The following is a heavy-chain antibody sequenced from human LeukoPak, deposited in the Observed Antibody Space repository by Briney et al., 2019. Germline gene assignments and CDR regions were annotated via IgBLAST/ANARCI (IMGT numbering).Heavy chain of an antibody. CDR1: GFTFSNYW. Sequence: PGGSLRLSCAASGFTFSNYWMHWVRQAPGKGLMWVSRTNADGSTTNYADSVKGRFTISRDNAKSTQYLQMNSLRAEDTAVYYCARRYFDYWGQGTLVTVSS. CDR3: ARRYFDY. V-gene: IGHV3-74*01. CDR2: TNADGSTT. J-gene: IGHJ4*02.